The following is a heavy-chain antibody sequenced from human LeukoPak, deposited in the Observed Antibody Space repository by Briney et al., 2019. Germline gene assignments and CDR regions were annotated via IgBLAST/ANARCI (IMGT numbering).Heavy chain of an antibody. CDR3: ALERDSYYFDY. CDR2: ISSSSSYI. CDR1: GFTFSDYY. D-gene: IGHD3/OR15-3a*01. Sequence: GGSLRLSCAASGFTFSDYYMNWVRQAPGKGLEWVSSISSSSSYIYYADSVKGRFTISRDNAKNSLYLQMNSLRAEDTAVYYCALERDSYYFDYWGQGTLVTVSS. V-gene: IGHV3-21*01. J-gene: IGHJ4*02.